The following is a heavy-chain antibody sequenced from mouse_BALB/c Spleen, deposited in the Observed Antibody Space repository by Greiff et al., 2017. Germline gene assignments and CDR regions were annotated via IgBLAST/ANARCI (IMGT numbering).Heavy chain of an antibody. CDR2: ISSGSSTI. Sequence: DVMLVESGGGLVQPGGSRKLSCAASGFTFSSFGMHWVRQAPEKGLEWVAYISSGSSTIYYADTVKGRFTISRDNPKNTLFLQMTSLRSEDTAMYYCARGEAYYAMDYWGQGTSVTVSS. V-gene: IGHV5-17*02. J-gene: IGHJ4*01. CDR3: ARGEAYYAMDY. CDR1: GFTFSSFG.